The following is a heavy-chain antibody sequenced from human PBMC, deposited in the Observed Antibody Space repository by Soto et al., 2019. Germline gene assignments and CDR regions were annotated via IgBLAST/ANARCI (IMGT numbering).Heavy chain of an antibody. CDR2: ISYDGGHV. V-gene: IGHV3-30*18. CDR1: GFTFSSYG. D-gene: IGHD4-17*01. Sequence: QVQLVESGGGVVQPGRSLRLSCAASGFTFSSYGMHWVRQAPGKGLEWVAVISYDGGHVFYADSVKGRFTIYRDISKNTLFLQMNSLTAEDTAVYYCAKAHNYGLYYFDSWGQGTLLTVSS. J-gene: IGHJ4*02. CDR3: AKAHNYGLYYFDS.